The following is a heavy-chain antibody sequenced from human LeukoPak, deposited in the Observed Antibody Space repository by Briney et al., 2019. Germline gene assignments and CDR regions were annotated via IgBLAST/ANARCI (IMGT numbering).Heavy chain of an antibody. CDR2: INHSGST. Sequence: SETLSLTCAVYGGSFSGYYWSWIRQPPGKGLEWIGEINHSGSTNYNPSLKSRVTISVDTSKNQFSLKLSSVTAADTAVYYCARVKGGSGCCFDYWGQGTLVTVSS. CDR3: ARVKGGSGCCFDY. D-gene: IGHD6-19*01. CDR1: GGSFSGYY. V-gene: IGHV4-34*01. J-gene: IGHJ4*02.